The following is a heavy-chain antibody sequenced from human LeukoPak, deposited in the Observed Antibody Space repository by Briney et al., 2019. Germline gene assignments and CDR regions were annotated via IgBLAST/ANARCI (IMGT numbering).Heavy chain of an antibody. CDR1: GITFSTYA. V-gene: IGHV3-23*01. CDR2: IRGSGGGT. D-gene: IGHD4-17*01. CDR3: TRDPNGDYVGAFDM. Sequence: GGSLRLSCATSGITFSTYAMTWVRQAPGKGLEWVSSIRGSGGGTDYADSVKGRFAISRDNSRDTLFLQMNSLRAEDTALYYCTRDPNGDYVGAFDMWGPGTMVTVSS. J-gene: IGHJ3*02.